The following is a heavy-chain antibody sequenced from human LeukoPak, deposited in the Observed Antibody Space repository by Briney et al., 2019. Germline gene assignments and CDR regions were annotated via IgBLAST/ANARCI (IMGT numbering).Heavy chain of an antibody. D-gene: IGHD1-26*01. J-gene: IGHJ4*02. CDR3: ASSGASFHDY. Sequence: PGGSLRLSCAASGFTFSSYAMSSVRQAPGKGLEWVSAMSGSGGSTYYADSVKRRFTISRDNSKNTLYLQMNSLRAEDTAVYYCASSGASFHDYWGQGTGVTVSS. CDR1: GFTFSSYA. V-gene: IGHV3-23*01. CDR2: MSGSGGST.